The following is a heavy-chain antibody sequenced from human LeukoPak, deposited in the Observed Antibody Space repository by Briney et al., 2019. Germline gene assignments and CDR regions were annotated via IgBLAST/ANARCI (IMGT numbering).Heavy chain of an antibody. D-gene: IGHD2-21*02. J-gene: IGHJ6*02. Sequence: GGSLRLSCAASGFTFTNYAMNWVRQAPGKGLEWLSAISSSGGTTCYADSVKGRFTISRDNSRNTLYLQMNSLRVADTAVYFCTKVRLSNLYYHYGMDVWGQGTTVTVSS. V-gene: IGHV3-23*01. CDR3: TKVRLSNLYYHYGMDV. CDR2: ISSSGGTT. CDR1: GFTFTNYA.